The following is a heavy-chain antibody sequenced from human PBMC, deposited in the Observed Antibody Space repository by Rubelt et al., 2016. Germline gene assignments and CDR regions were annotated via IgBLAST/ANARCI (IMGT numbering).Heavy chain of an antibody. V-gene: IGHV1-18*01. D-gene: IGHD6-6*01. CDR2: ISAYNGNT. CDR1: GYTFTSYG. Sequence: QVQLVQSGAEVKKPGASVKVSCKASGYTFTSYGISWVRQAPGQGLEWMGWISAYNGNTNYAHKLQGRVTMTTDTSTSTAYMELRSLRSDDTAVYYCARDRIRIAARQGWYFDLWGRGTLVTVSS. CDR3: ARDRIRIAARQGWYFDL. J-gene: IGHJ2*01.